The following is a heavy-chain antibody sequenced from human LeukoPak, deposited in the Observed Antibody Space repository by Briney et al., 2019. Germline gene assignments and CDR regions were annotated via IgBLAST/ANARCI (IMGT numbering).Heavy chain of an antibody. Sequence: PGGSLRLSCAASGFTFSSYGMHWVRQAPGKGLEWVAVIWYDGSNKYYADSVKGRFTISRDNSKNTLYLQMNSLRAEDTAVYYCAKVKTLRYFDYFDYWGQGTLVTVSS. CDR1: GFTFSSYG. CDR2: IWYDGSNK. D-gene: IGHD3-9*01. J-gene: IGHJ4*02. V-gene: IGHV3-33*06. CDR3: AKVKTLRYFDYFDY.